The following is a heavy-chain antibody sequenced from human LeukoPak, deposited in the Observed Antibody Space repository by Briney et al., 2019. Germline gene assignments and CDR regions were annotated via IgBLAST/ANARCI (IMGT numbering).Heavy chain of an antibody. V-gene: IGHV3-30*18. Sequence: GGSLRLSCAASGFTFSNNAMHWVRQAPGKGLEWVALISYDGSNKHYADSVKGRFTISRDNSKNTLYLQMNSLRGEDTAVYYCAKNIGGLDYWGQGTLVTVSS. CDR2: ISYDGSNK. D-gene: IGHD3-10*01. CDR3: AKNIGGLDY. J-gene: IGHJ4*02. CDR1: GFTFSNNA.